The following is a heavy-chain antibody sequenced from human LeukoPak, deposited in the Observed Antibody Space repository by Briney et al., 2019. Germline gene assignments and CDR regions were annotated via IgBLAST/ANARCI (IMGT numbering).Heavy chain of an antibody. V-gene: IGHV3-33*01. Sequence: GRSLRLSCAASGFTFSSYGMHWVRQAPGKGLEWVAVIWYDGSNKYYADSAKGRFTISRDNSKNTLYLQMNSLRAEDTAVYYCARVFSGGGDYGLVYWGQGTLVTVSS. CDR2: IWYDGSNK. CDR1: GFTFSSYG. CDR3: ARVFSGGGDYGLVY. J-gene: IGHJ4*02. D-gene: IGHD4-17*01.